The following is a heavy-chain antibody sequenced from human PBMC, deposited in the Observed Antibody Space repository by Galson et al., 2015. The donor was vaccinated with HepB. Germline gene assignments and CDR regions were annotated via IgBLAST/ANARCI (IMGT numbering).Heavy chain of an antibody. CDR3: ARGGYCSRNSCIGWPNWCDP. CDR1: GYTFTSYD. CDR2: MNPNSGNT. Sequence: SVTVSCKASGYTFTSYDINWVRQATGQGLEWMGWMNPNSGNTGYAQKFQGRVTMTRNTSISTAYMELSSLRSEDTAVYYCARGGYCSRNSCIGWPNWCDPWGQGPLLTVSS. D-gene: IGHD2-2*01. J-gene: IGHJ5*02. V-gene: IGHV1-8*01.